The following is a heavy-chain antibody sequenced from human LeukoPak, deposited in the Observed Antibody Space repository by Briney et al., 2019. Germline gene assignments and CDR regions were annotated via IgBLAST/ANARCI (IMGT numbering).Heavy chain of an antibody. CDR3: ARRMTVSATNWFDP. D-gene: IGHD5/OR15-5a*01. V-gene: IGHV4-59*01. CDR2: IYYTGST. CDR1: GASISSSF. J-gene: IGHJ5*02. Sequence: SETLSLTCTVSGASISSSFWTWIRQSPGKGLEWLAYIYYTGSTNLNPSLKSRLTTSVDTSKNQFPLRLSSVTAADTAIYYCARRMTVSATNWFDPWGQGTLVTVSS.